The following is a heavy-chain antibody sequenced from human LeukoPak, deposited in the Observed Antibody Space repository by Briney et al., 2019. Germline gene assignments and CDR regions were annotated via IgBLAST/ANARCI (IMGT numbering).Heavy chain of an antibody. CDR1: GFTFSNAW. CDR2: IKGKTDGETT. D-gene: IGHD3-3*01. Sequence: KPGGSLGLSCAASGFTFSNAWMSWVRQAPGKGLEWVGRIKGKTDGETTDYAGPVKDRFTISRDDAKNMVFLQMNSLKIEDTGVYYCTTEPVLHFFSRFDSWGQGTLVTVSS. J-gene: IGHJ5*01. V-gene: IGHV3-15*01. CDR3: TTEPVLHFFSRFDS.